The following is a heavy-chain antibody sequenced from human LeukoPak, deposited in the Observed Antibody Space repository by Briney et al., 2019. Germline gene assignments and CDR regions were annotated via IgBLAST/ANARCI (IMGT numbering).Heavy chain of an antibody. J-gene: IGHJ6*03. CDR2: FYYSDIT. Sequence: SETLSLTCSVSHYSISSDCFWSWIRQPPGKGLECIGFFYYSDITYYNPSLKSRVTISLDTSKNQFSLKLSSVTAADTAVYMDVWGKGTTVTVSS. CDR3: V. V-gene: IGHV4-59*01. CDR1: HYSISSDC.